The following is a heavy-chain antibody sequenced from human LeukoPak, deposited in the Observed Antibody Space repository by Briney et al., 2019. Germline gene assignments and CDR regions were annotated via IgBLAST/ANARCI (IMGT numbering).Heavy chain of an antibody. V-gene: IGHV1-2*02. J-gene: IGHJ4*02. CDR1: GYTFTGYY. Sequence: ASVKVSCKASGYTFTGYYMHWVRQAPGQGLEWMGWINPNSGGTNYAQKFQGRVTMTRDTSISTAYMELSRLRSDDTAVCYCARDPPYGGEFDYWGQGTLVTVSS. CDR3: ARDPPYGGEFDY. D-gene: IGHD4-23*01. CDR2: INPNSGGT.